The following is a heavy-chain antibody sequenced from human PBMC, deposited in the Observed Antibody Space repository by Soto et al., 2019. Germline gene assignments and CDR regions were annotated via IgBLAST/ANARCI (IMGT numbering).Heavy chain of an antibody. J-gene: IGHJ6*02. V-gene: IGHV1-69*12. CDR1: GGTFSSYA. D-gene: IGHD1-26*01. CDR2: IIPIFGTA. Sequence: QVQLVQSGAEVKKPGSSVKVSCKASGGTFSSYAISWVRQAPGQGLKWMGGIIPIFGTANYAQKFQGRVTITADESTSTAYMELSSLRSEDTAVYYCARNKAREGYYYYYGMDVWGQGTTVTVSS. CDR3: ARNKAREGYYYYYGMDV.